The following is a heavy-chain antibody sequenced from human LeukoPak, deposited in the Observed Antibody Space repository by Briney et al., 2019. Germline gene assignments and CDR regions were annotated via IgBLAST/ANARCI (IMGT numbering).Heavy chain of an antibody. V-gene: IGHV3-21*01. CDR1: GFTFSSYS. D-gene: IGHD4-23*01. CDR3: ARDASRYGGKSRFDY. CDR2: ISSSSSYI. J-gene: IGHJ4*02. Sequence: PGASLRLSCAASGFTFSSYSMNWVRQAPGKGLEWVSSISSSSSYIYYADSVKGRFTISRDNAKNSLYLQMNSLRAEDTAVYYCARDASRYGGKSRFDYWGQGTLLTVSS.